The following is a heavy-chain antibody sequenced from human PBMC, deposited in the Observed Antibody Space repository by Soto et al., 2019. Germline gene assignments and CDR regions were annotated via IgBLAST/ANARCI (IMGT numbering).Heavy chain of an antibody. CDR3: AKGRGRYCSSNSRYFDY. CDR2: ISGSGGST. Sequence: EVQLLESGGGLVQPGGSLRLSCAASGFTFSSYAMSWVRQAPGKGLEWVSAISGSGGSTYYADSVKGRFTISRDNSKNKLYLQMNSLRAEDTAVYYCAKGRGRYCSSNSRYFDYWGQGTLVTVSS. J-gene: IGHJ4*02. D-gene: IGHD2-2*01. CDR1: GFTFSSYA. V-gene: IGHV3-23*01.